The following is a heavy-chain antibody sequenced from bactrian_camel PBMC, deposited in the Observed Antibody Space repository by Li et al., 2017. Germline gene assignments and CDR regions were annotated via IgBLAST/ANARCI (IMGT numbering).Heavy chain of an antibody. D-gene: IGHD1*01. J-gene: IGHJ4*01. CDR1: KYPTSTNS. CDR2: IRNDGLT. V-gene: IGHV3S53*01. CDR3: AAQYLSSRCQQGTAVVPTFLY. Sequence: HVQLVESGGGSVQTGESLRLSCARSKYPTSTNSMGWFRQASEKEREGVAVIRNDGLTAYADSVKGRFTVSKDNAPNTLYLQMNNLKPEDTAMYYCAAQYLSSRCQQGTAVVPTFLYWGQGTQVTV.